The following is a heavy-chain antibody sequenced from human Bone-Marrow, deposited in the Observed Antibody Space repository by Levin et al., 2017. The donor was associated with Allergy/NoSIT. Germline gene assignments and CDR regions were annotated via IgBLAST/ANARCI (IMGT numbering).Heavy chain of an antibody. D-gene: IGHD1-26*01. CDR3: ARVPGVWELPRYYFDY. CDR1: GFTFSSYG. CDR2: ISYDGSNK. J-gene: IGHJ4*02. Sequence: LSLTCAASGFTFSSYGMHWVRQAPGKGLEWVAVISYDGSNKNYADSVKGRFTISRDNSKYTLYLQMNSLRPEDTAVYYCARVPGVWELPRYYFDYWGQGTLVTVSS. V-gene: IGHV3-30*03.